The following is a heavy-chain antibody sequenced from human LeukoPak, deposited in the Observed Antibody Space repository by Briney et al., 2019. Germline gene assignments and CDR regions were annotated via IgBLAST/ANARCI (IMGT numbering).Heavy chain of an antibody. J-gene: IGHJ3*01. CDR1: GFTFSSYW. Sequence: GGSLRLSCAASGFTFSSYWMHWVRQAPGKGLVWVSRINSDGSSTSYADSVKGRFTISRDNAKNTLFLQMDSLRAEDSAMYFCAREFSPEDAFDLWGQGTRVTVSS. CDR3: AREFSPEDAFDL. CDR2: INSDGSST. D-gene: IGHD1-14*01. V-gene: IGHV3-74*01.